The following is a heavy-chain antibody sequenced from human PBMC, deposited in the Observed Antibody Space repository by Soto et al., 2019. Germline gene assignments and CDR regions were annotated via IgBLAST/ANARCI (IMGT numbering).Heavy chain of an antibody. CDR1: GGSISSGGYS. CDR2: IYHSGST. Sequence: QVQLQESGSGLLKPSQTLSLTCTVSGGSISSGGYSWSWIRQPPGKGLEGIGYIYHSGSTYYSPAPKRLVTCSINRSKNQFSLDLTSVTAAETAVYFCARVAYCTNGVCFAYFDYWGQGNLVTVSS. J-gene: IGHJ4*02. CDR3: ARVAYCTNGVCFAYFDY. V-gene: IGHV4-30-2*01. D-gene: IGHD2-8*01.